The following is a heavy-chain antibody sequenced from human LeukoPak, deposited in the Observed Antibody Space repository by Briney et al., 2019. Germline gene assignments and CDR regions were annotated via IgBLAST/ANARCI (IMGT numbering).Heavy chain of an antibody. CDR3: AREPSGTYWLDY. CDR2: IYSAGST. Sequence: GGSLRLSCAASGFTVSSNYMSWVRQAPGKGLEWVSVIYSAGSTYYADSVKGRFTISRDNSKNTLYLQMNSLRAEDTAVYYYAREPSGTYWLDYWGQGTLVTVSS. D-gene: IGHD1-26*01. V-gene: IGHV3-66*02. CDR1: GFTVSSNY. J-gene: IGHJ4*02.